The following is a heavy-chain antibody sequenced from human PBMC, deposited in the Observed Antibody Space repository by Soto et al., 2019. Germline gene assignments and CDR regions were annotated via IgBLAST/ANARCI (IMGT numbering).Heavy chain of an antibody. CDR2: TSFDGSHE. V-gene: IGHV3-30*18. J-gene: IGHJ4*02. CDR3: AKSPSKARDYEVLAGYSGYFDS. Sequence: LRLSCAASGFIFSDFGMSWVRQAPGKGLEWVAVTSFDGSHEYYAASAKGRFTISRDNSKNMLLLQMDNVRAEDTAVYYCAKSPSKARDYEVLAGYSGYFDSWGLGTLVTVSS. CDR1: GFIFSDFG. D-gene: IGHD3-9*01.